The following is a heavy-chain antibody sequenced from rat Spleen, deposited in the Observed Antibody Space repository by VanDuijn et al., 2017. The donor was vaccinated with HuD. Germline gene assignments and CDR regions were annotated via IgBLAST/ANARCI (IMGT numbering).Heavy chain of an antibody. V-gene: IGHV5-25*01. CDR3: ARSVFDY. CDR2: ISTGGGNT. CDR1: GFTLSTFY. Sequence: EVQLVESGGGLVQPGRSMQLSCAASGFTLSTFYMAWVRQAPTRGLEWVASISTGGGNTYYRDSVKGRFTISRDSAKSTLYLQMDSLRSEDTATYYCARSVFDYWGQGTLVTVSS. J-gene: IGHJ3*01.